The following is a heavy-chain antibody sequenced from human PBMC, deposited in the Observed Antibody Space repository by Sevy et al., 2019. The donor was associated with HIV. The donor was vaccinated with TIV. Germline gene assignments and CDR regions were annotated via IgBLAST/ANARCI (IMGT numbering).Heavy chain of an antibody. J-gene: IGHJ4*02. V-gene: IGHV3-30*09. D-gene: IGHD2-21*02. CDR2: ISYDGSKK. CDR1: GFTFSSYA. CDR3: ARVGVSYCTDDCYHRFDY. Sequence: GGSLRLSCAASGFTFSSYALLWVRQAPGKGLEWVSLISYDGSKKYYSDSVNGRFAISRDESKTTLFLQMNSLRSEDTAISYCARVGVSYCTDDCYHRFDYWGRGTLVTVSS.